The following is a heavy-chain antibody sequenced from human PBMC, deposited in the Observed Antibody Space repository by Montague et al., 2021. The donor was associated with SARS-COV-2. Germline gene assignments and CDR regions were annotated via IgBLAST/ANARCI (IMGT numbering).Heavy chain of an antibody. CDR1: GDSIGRDTYY. Sequence: SETLSLTCIVSGDSIGRDTYYWGWIRQSPGKGLEWIGSLYSSGSTYYXXXLRSRVTISMDTSKNHFSLKVNSVTATDTAVYFCARPGSVSGWFYFDYWGQGTLVSVSS. V-gene: IGHV4-39*02. CDR3: ARPGSVSGWFYFDY. J-gene: IGHJ4*02. CDR2: LYSSGST. D-gene: IGHD6-19*01.